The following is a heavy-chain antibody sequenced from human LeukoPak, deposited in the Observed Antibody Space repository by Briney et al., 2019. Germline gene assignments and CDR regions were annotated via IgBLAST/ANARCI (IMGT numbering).Heavy chain of an antibody. CDR2: INPSGGST. D-gene: IGHD1-26*01. CDR3: ARERVVGATDYYFDY. Sequence: ASVKVSCKASGYTFTSYYMHWVRQAPGQGLEWMGIINPSGGSTSYAQKFQGRVTMTRDTSTSTVYMELSSLRSEDTAVYYCARERVVGATDYYFDYRGQGTLVTVSS. J-gene: IGHJ4*02. V-gene: IGHV1-46*01. CDR1: GYTFTSYY.